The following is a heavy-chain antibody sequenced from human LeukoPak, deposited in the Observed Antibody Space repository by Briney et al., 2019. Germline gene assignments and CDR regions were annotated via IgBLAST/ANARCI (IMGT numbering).Heavy chain of an antibody. J-gene: IGHJ4*02. V-gene: IGHV3-23*01. Sequence: GGSLRLSCAASGITFSSYAMSWVRQAPGKGLEWVSAISHSGGTTYYADSVKGRFTVSRDNSKNTLYLQINSLRVEDTALYYCARGRGNTAYQAIYWGQGSLVTVSS. CDR1: GITFSSYA. D-gene: IGHD2-2*01. CDR2: ISHSGGTT. CDR3: ARGRGNTAYQAIY.